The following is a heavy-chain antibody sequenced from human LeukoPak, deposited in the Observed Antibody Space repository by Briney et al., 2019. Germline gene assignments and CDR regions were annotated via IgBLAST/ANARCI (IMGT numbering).Heavy chain of an antibody. J-gene: IGHJ3*02. CDR2: ISSRSFTI. CDR1: GFTFSAYS. V-gene: IGHV3-48*02. Sequence: GGSLRLSCAASGFTFSAYSMNWVRQAPGKGLDWVSYISSRSFTIYYADSVKGRFTISRDNAENSLYLEMNSLRDEDTAVHYCARSVIAVAGYDAFDIWGQGTVVTVSS. D-gene: IGHD6-19*01. CDR3: ARSVIAVAGYDAFDI.